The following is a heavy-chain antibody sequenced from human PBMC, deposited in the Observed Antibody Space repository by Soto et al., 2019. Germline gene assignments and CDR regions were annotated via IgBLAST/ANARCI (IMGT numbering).Heavy chain of an antibody. J-gene: IGHJ4*02. D-gene: IGHD4-4*01. V-gene: IGHV4-59*01. CDR2: IYYSGST. Sequence: SVTLSLTCTVSGGSICRYYWTWLRQPPGKGLEWIGHIYYSGSTNYNPSLKSRVTISLDTSKIQFSLKLSSVTAADTAFYYCARDNDYNSFDYWGQGTLVTVSS. CDR3: ARDNDYNSFDY. CDR1: GGSICRYY.